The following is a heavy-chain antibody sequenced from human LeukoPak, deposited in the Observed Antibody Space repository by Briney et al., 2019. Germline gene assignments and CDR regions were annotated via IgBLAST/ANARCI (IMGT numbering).Heavy chain of an antibody. CDR2: ISSGSSTI. V-gene: IGHV3-48*02. Sequence: QPGGSLRLSCAASGFTFSTYNMNWVRQAPGKGLEWVSYISSGSSTIYYADSVKGRFTISRDNAKNSLYLQMNSVRDDDTAVYYCASGTILTGYDSWGQGTLVTVSS. CDR1: GFTFSTYN. D-gene: IGHD3-9*01. CDR3: ASGTILTGYDS. J-gene: IGHJ4*02.